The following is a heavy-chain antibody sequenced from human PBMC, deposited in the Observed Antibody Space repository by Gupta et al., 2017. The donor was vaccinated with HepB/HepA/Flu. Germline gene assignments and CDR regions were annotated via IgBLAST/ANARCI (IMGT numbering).Heavy chain of an antibody. CDR3: ARSGLPLFDY. J-gene: IGHJ4*02. CDR1: GFTVSSYE. V-gene: IGHV3-48*03. Sequence: EVQLVESGGGLVQPGGSLRLSCAASGFTVSSYEMNWVRQAPGKGLEWVSYISSRGSTSDDADSVKGRFKISRDKAKNSLYLQMKRLRAEDTAVYDGARSGLPLFDYGGQGTMVTVSS. D-gene: IGHD3-10*01. CDR2: ISSRGSTS.